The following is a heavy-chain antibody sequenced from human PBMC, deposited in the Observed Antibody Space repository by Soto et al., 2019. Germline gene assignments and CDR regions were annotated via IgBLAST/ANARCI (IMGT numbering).Heavy chain of an antibody. CDR3: AKAIRYSSSWYYFDY. V-gene: IGHV3-23*01. Sequence: GSLRLSCAASGFTFSSYAMSWVRQAPGEGLEWVSAISGSGGSTYYADSVKGRFTISRDNSKNTLYLQMNSLRAEDTAVYYCAKAIRYSSSWYYFDYWGQGTLVTVSS. CDR1: GFTFSSYA. CDR2: ISGSGGST. D-gene: IGHD6-13*01. J-gene: IGHJ4*02.